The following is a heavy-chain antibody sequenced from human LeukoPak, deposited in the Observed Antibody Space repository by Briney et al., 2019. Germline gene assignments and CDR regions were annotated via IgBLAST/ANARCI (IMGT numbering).Heavy chain of an antibody. V-gene: IGHV1-2*02. CDR1: GYTFTGYY. D-gene: IGHD6-19*01. CDR3: ARDLKRGYSSGRYPWGTGPSNDY. J-gene: IGHJ4*02. Sequence: GASVKVSCKASGYTFTGYYMHWVRQAPGQGLEWMGWINPNSGGTNYAQKFQGRVTMTRDTSISTAYMELSRLRSDDTAVYYCARDLKRGYSSGRYPWGTGPSNDYWGQGTLVTVSS. CDR2: INPNSGGT.